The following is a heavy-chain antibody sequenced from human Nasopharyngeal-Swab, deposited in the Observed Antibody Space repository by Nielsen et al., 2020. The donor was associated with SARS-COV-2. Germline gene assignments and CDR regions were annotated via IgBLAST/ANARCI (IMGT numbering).Heavy chain of an antibody. D-gene: IGHD4-17*01. V-gene: IGHV3-21*01. CDR2: ISSSSCYI. CDR3: ATYRTFADYGDYRYFDL. Sequence: GESLKISCAASGFNFSRYSMKWVRQAPGKGLEWVSSISSSSCYIYYADSVKGRFTISRDNPKNSLYLQMNILRAEDTAVYYCATYRTFADYGDYRYFDLWGRGTLVTVSS. CDR1: GFNFSRYS. J-gene: IGHJ2*01.